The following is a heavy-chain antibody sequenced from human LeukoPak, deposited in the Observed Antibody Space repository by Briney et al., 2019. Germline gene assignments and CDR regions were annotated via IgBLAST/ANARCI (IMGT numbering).Heavy chain of an antibody. V-gene: IGHV3-7*05. CDR1: GFTFSRNW. CDR3: AREVYGDNYFDY. Sequence: GGSLRLSCAASGFTFSRNWMSWLRQAPGRGLEWVANIKQDGSDKYYVDSVKGRFTITRDNAKTSLFLQMNSLRVEDTAVYYCAREVYGDNYFDYWGRGTLVTVAS. CDR2: IKQDGSDK. J-gene: IGHJ4*02. D-gene: IGHD4-17*01.